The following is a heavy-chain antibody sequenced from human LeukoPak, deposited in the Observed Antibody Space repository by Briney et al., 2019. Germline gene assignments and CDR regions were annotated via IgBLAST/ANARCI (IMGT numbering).Heavy chain of an antibody. Sequence: PGGSLRLSCTASGLTFSSYAMSWVRQAPGKGLEWVSVISGSGGSTFYGDSVKGRFTISRDNSKNTLYLQMNSLRAEDTAVYYCAKDGVVTITFEYWGQGTLVTVSS. CDR3: AKDGVVTITFEY. CDR2: ISGSGGST. D-gene: IGHD3-16*01. CDR1: GLTFSSYA. V-gene: IGHV3-23*01. J-gene: IGHJ4*02.